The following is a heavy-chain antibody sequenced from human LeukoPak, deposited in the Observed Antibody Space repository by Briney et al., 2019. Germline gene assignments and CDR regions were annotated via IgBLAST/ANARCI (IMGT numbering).Heavy chain of an antibody. D-gene: IGHD4-17*01. CDR3: AAGASRGDYVYYYGMDV. J-gene: IGHJ6*02. Sequence: PSETLSLTCTVSGGSLSSGSDYWSWIRQSAGKGLEWIGRIYASGSTNYNPSLKSRVTISVDTSKNQFSLKLSSVTAADTAVYYCAAGASRGDYVYYYGMDVWGQGTTVTVSS. CDR1: GGSLSSGSDY. V-gene: IGHV4-61*10. CDR2: IYASGST.